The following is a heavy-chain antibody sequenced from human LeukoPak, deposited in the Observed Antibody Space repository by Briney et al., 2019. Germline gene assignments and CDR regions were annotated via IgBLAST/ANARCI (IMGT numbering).Heavy chain of an antibody. Sequence: GGSLRLSCAGSGLSGSSVWISWVRQAPGKGLEWVANIKEDGSEKDYVDSVRGRFTLSRDNGNNSLYLQMNSLRADDTAVYYCARGYKFDWFDNWGQGTLVTVSS. D-gene: IGHD3-9*01. V-gene: IGHV3-7*01. CDR3: ARGYKFDWFDN. CDR2: IKEDGSEK. CDR1: GLSGSSVW. J-gene: IGHJ4*02.